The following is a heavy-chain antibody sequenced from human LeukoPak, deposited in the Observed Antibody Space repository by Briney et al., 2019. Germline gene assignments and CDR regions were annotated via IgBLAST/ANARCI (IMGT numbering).Heavy chain of an antibody. D-gene: IGHD1-1*01. CDR3: ARDQLGAVLYFDY. V-gene: IGHV3-23*01. CDR2: ISGSGDST. J-gene: IGHJ4*02. Sequence: GGSLRLSCAASGFTFSNSGMNWVRQAPGKGLEWVSTISGSGDSTYYADSVKGRFTSSRDNSKNTLYLQMNSLRAEDTAVYYCARDQLGAVLYFDYWGQGTLVTVSS. CDR1: GFTFSNSG.